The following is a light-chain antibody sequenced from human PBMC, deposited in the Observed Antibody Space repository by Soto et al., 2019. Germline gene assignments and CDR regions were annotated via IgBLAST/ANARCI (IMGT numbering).Light chain of an antibody. CDR3: CSSAGSYTFWV. V-gene: IGLV2-11*01. J-gene: IGLJ3*02. CDR1: SSDVGGYDF. Sequence: QSALTQPRSVSGSPGQSVTISCTGTSSDVGGYDFVSWYQHHPGKAPKLLISDVNKRPSGVPDRFSGSKSGNTASLTISGLQAEDEADYYCCSSAGSYTFWVFGGGTKLTVL. CDR2: DVN.